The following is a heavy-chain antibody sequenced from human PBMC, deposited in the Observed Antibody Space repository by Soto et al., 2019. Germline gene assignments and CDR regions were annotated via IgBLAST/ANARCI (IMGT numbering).Heavy chain of an antibody. Sequence: GSLRLSCAASGFTFSSYAMSWVRQAPGKGLEWVSAISGSGGSTYYADSVKGRFTISRDNSKNTLYLQMNSLRAEDTAVYYCAKGPPVYYDFWSGYYQPYYYYGMDVWGQGTTVTVSS. J-gene: IGHJ6*02. D-gene: IGHD3-3*01. CDR1: GFTFSSYA. CDR3: AKGPPVYYDFWSGYYQPYYYYGMDV. CDR2: ISGSGGST. V-gene: IGHV3-23*01.